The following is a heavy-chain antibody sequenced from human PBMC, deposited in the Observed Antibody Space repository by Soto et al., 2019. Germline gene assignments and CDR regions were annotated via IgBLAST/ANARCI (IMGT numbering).Heavy chain of an antibody. CDR2: IIPIFGTA. CDR1: GGTFSSYA. V-gene: IGHV1-69*01. D-gene: IGHD2-8*01. CDR3: ASPPDCTNGVCYNPYYYGMDV. J-gene: IGHJ6*02. Sequence: QVQLVQAGAEVKKPGSSVKVSCKASGGTFSSYAISWVRQAPGQGLEWMGGIIPIFGTANYAQKFQGRVTITADESTSTAYMELSSLRAEDTGVYYCASPPDCTNGVCYNPYYYGMDVCGQGTTVTVSS.